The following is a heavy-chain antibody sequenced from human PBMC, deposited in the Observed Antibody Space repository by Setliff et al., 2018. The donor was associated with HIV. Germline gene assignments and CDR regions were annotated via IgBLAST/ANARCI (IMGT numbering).Heavy chain of an antibody. V-gene: IGHV3-7*01. CDR1: GFTFSGTW. CDR2: IKQDGAEK. D-gene: IGHD6-19*01. J-gene: IGHJ6*03. Sequence: GGSLRLSCAASGFTFSGTWMAWVRQAPGKGPEWVANIKQDGAEKHYMDSVKGRFTISRDNADRSIYLQMNSLRVEDTAVYYCARVREGYESSGFYVYYYYYMDLWGKGTTV. CDR3: ARVREGYESSGFYVYYYYYMDL.